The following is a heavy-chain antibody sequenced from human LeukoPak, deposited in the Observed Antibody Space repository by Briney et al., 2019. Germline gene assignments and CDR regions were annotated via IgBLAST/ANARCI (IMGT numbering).Heavy chain of an antibody. V-gene: IGHV4-39*01. Sequence: SETLSLTCTVSGGSISSSSYYWGWIRQPPGKGLEWIGSIYYSGSTYYNPSLKSRVTISVDTSKNQFSLKLSSVTAADTAVYYCASDGYVDYWGQGTLVTVSS. D-gene: IGHD5-24*01. CDR2: IYYSGST. J-gene: IGHJ4*02. CDR1: GGSISSSSYY. CDR3: ASDGYVDY.